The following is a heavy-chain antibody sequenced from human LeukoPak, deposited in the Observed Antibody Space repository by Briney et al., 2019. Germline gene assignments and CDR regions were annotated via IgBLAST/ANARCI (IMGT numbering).Heavy chain of an antibody. CDR3: ARAYRSLYYYYYYYMDV. J-gene: IGHJ6*03. CDR1: GYTFTSYD. CDR2: MNPNSGNT. D-gene: IGHD6-13*01. V-gene: IGHV1-8*01. Sequence: ASVKVSCKASGYTFTSYDINWVRQATGQGLEWMGWMNPNSGNTGYAQKFQGRVAMTRNTSIGTAYMELSSLRSEDTAVYYCARAYRSLYYYYYYYMDVWGKGTSVTVSS.